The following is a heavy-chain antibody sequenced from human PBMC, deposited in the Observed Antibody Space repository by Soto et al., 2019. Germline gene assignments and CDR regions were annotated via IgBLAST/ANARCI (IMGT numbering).Heavy chain of an antibody. CDR3: ARDRYIAVAGTPDY. CDR1: GYTFTGYY. D-gene: IGHD6-19*01. J-gene: IGHJ4*02. CDR2: INPNSGGT. V-gene: IGHV1-2*02. Sequence: GASVKVSCKASGYTFTGYYMHWVRQAPGQGLEWMGWINPNSGGTNYAQKFQGRVTMTRDTSISTAYMELSRLRSDDTAVYYCARDRYIAVAGTPDYWGQGTLVTVSS.